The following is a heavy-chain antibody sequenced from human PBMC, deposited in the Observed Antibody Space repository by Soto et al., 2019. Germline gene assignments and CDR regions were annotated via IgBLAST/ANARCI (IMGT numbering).Heavy chain of an antibody. CDR2: IWFDGSA. CDR1: GLTFRSYG. J-gene: IGHJ4*02. V-gene: IGHV3-30*02. Sequence: PGGSLRLSCAASGLTFRSYGIHWVRQAPGKGLEWVALIWFDGSANYGDSVKGRFTISRDNPKNTLYLQMSSLRVEDTALYYCVTNSGWSLRDFDYWGQGTLVTVSS. CDR3: VTNSGWSLRDFDY. D-gene: IGHD6-19*01.